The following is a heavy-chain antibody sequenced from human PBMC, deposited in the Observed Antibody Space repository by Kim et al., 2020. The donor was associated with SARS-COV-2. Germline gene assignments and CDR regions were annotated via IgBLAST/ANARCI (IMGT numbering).Heavy chain of an antibody. CDR2: IYYSGST. V-gene: IGHV4-31*03. CDR1: GGSISSGGYY. CDR3: ARSVDSSSWYPPYYYYYGMDV. D-gene: IGHD6-13*01. Sequence: TLSLTCTVSGGSISSGGYYWSWIRQHPGKGLEWIGYIYYSGSTYYNPSLKSRVTISVDTSKNQFSLKLSSVTAADTAVYYCARSVDSSSWYPPYYYYYGMDVWGQGTTVTVSS. J-gene: IGHJ6*02.